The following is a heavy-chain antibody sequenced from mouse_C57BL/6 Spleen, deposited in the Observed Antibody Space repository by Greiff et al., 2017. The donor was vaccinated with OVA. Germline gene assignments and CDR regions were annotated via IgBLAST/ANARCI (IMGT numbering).Heavy chain of an antibody. Sequence: VMLVESGAELARPGASVKLSCKASGYTFTSYGISWVKQRTGQGLEWIGEIYPRSGNTYYNEKFKGKATLTADKSSSTAYMELRSLTSEDSAVYFCARGHYGFHYAMDYWGQGTSVTVSS. V-gene: IGHV1-81*01. CDR3: ARGHYGFHYAMDY. J-gene: IGHJ4*01. D-gene: IGHD1-1*01. CDR1: GYTFTSYG. CDR2: IYPRSGNT.